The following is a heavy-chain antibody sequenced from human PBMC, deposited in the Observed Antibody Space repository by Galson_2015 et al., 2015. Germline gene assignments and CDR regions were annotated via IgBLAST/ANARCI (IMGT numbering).Heavy chain of an antibody. V-gene: IGHV3-23*01. D-gene: IGHD2-15*01. CDR1: GFTFSSYA. CDR3: AKGGPYCSGCNCHGVFDS. J-gene: IGHJ4*02. CDR2: IGDSGANT. Sequence: SLRLSCAVSGFTFSSYAMGWVRQAPGTGLEGVSSIGDSGANTKYADSVKGRFTISSDNSKNMLYLQMSSLRGDETAVYYWAKGGPYCSGCNCHGVFDSWGQGTLVTVSS.